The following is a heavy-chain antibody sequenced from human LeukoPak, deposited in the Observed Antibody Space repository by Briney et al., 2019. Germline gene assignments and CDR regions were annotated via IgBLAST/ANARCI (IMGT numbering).Heavy chain of an antibody. Sequence: GGSLRLSCAASGPTFMNAFMNWVRQAPGKGLEWVGRIESSTDGGTTDYAAPVKGRFTMSRDDSKNTLYLQMNNVKTEDTGVYYCTTSPGITVFGVVTDYWGQGTLVIVSS. CDR2: IESSTDGGTT. CDR1: GPTFMNAF. D-gene: IGHD3-3*01. V-gene: IGHV3-15*04. J-gene: IGHJ4*02. CDR3: TTSPGITVFGVVTDY.